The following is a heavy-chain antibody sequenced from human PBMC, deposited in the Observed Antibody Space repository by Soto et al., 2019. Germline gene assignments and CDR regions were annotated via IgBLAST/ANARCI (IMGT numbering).Heavy chain of an antibody. Sequence: ASVKVSCKASGYTFGIYDINWVRQAAGQGLEWVGWINPNSAKTGYTQEFQGRVTMTRDTSINTAYMELSSLRSQDTAMYYCARNNYQYGFDIWGQGTMVTVSS. CDR1: GYTFGIYD. J-gene: IGHJ3*02. V-gene: IGHV1-8*01. CDR2: INPNSAKT. D-gene: IGHD1-1*01. CDR3: ARNNYQYGFDI.